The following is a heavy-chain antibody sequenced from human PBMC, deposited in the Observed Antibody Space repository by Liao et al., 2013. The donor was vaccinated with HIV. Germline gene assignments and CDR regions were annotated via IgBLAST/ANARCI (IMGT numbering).Heavy chain of an antibody. V-gene: IGHV4-39*07. Sequence: QVQLLESGPGLAKASETLSLSCLVSGAHITSDSYYWGWIRQSPGKGLEWIGSAYYSGTTYYSPSFERRVTISVDSSKNLVSLRLRSLTAADTAVYYCARNYYYGRGDPDWFFNLWGRGTLVTVSS. D-gene: IGHD3-10*01. CDR3: ARNYYYGRGDPDWFFNL. CDR2: AYYSGTT. J-gene: IGHJ2*01. CDR1: GAHITSDSYY.